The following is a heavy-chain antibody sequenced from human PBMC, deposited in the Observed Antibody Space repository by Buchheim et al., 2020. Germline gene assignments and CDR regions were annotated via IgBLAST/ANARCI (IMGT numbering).Heavy chain of an antibody. CDR2: IYHSGST. Sequence: QVQLQESGPGLVKPSGTLSLTCAVSGGSISSSNWWSWVRQPPGKGLEWIGEIYHSGSTNYNPPLKSRFTLSVDKSKNQFSLELSSVTAADTAVYYCARANALYCSSTSCYIGDWFDPWGQGTL. CDR1: GGSISSSNW. V-gene: IGHV4-4*02. D-gene: IGHD2-2*02. CDR3: ARANALYCSSTSCYIGDWFDP. J-gene: IGHJ5*02.